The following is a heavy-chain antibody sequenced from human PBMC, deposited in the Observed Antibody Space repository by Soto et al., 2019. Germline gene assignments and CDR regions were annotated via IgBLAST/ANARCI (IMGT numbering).Heavy chain of an antibody. V-gene: IGHV3-30-3*01. J-gene: IGHJ4*02. D-gene: IGHD2-2*01. CDR2: ISYDGSNK. CDR3: ASSQYCSSTSCYPVLDY. CDR1: GFTFSSYA. Sequence: SLRLSCAASGFTFSSYAMHWVRQAPGKGLEWVAVISYDGSNKYYADSVKGRFTISRDNSKNTLYLQMNSLRAEDTAVYYCASSQYCSSTSCYPVLDYWGQVPRVTFSS.